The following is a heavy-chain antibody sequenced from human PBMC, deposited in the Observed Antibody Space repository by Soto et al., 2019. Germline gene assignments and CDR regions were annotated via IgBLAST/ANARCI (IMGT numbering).Heavy chain of an antibody. CDR1: GFTFSGYS. V-gene: IGHV3-23*01. Sequence: GGSLRLSCAASGFTFSGYSMSWVRHTPTKGLEWVSSISGSDGDKNLGATDGSTDYAKSVRGRFTISRDNSNNTLYLQMNSLRAEDTAVYYCAKPSLGRRVGAVYPYVWGQGTTVTVSS. D-gene: IGHD1-26*01. CDR2: ISGSDGDKNLGATDGST. J-gene: IGHJ6*02. CDR3: AKPSLGRRVGAVYPYV.